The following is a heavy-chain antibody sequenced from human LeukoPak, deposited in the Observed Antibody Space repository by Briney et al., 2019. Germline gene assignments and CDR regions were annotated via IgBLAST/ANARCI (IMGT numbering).Heavy chain of an antibody. J-gene: IGHJ4*02. CDR3: ARDSRGHSGYDLDY. D-gene: IGHD5-12*01. CDR2: IYYSGIT. Sequence: SETLSLTCTVSGASVNSGSSYWSWIRQPPGKGLEWIGYIYYSGITNYNPSLKSRVTMSVDTSKNQFSLKLSSVTAADTAIYYCARDSRGHSGYDLDYWGQGTLVTVPP. CDR1: GASVNSGSSY. V-gene: IGHV4-61*01.